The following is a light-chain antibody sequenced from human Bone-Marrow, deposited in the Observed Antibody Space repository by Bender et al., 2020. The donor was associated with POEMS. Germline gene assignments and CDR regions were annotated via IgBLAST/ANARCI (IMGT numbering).Light chain of an antibody. Sequence: QSALTQPASVSGSPGQSITISCTGTSSDVGADNHVSWYQQHPGKAPKLMIYYVSRRPSGVPDRFSGSKSDNTASLTISGLQIEDEADYYCCSSAGSFTWVFGGGTKVTVL. J-gene: IGLJ3*02. CDR1: SSDVGADNH. CDR2: YVS. V-gene: IGLV2-11*01. CDR3: CSSAGSFTWV.